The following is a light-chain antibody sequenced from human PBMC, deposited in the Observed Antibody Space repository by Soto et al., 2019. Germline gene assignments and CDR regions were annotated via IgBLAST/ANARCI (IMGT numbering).Light chain of an antibody. CDR3: SSYTSSSTYV. Sequence: QSVLTQPASVSGSPGQSITISCTGASSDIGAYNYVSWYQQHPGKAPKLMIYDVSNRPSGISDRFSGSKSGNTASQTISGFQAEDEADYFCSSYTSSSTYVFGTGTKVTVL. CDR1: SSDIGAYNY. J-gene: IGLJ1*01. CDR2: DVS. V-gene: IGLV2-14*01.